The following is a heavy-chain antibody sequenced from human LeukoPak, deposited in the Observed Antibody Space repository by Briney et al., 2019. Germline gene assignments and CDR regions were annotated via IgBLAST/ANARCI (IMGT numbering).Heavy chain of an antibody. D-gene: IGHD3-22*01. CDR2: INHSGST. CDR1: GGSFSGYY. J-gene: IGHJ6*03. Sequence: SETLSLTCAVYGGSFSGYYWSWIRQPPGKGLEWIGEINHSGSTNYNPSLKSRVTISVDTSKNQFSLKLSSVTAADTAVYYCARGRRLIVVGYYYYYMDVWGKGTTVTVSS. V-gene: IGHV4-34*01. CDR3: ARGRRLIVVGYYYYYMDV.